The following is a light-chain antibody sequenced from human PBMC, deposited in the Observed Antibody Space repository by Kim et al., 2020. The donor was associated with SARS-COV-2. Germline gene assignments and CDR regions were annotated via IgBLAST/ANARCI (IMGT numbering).Light chain of an antibody. Sequence: SYELTQPPSVSLSPGQTASITCSGDKLGDKYACWYQQKPGQSPVLVIYQDSKRPSGIPERFSGSNSGNTATLTISGTQAMDEADYYCQAWDSSTWVVGGG. CDR2: QDS. V-gene: IGLV3-1*01. CDR1: KLGDKY. CDR3: QAWDSSTWV. J-gene: IGLJ3*02.